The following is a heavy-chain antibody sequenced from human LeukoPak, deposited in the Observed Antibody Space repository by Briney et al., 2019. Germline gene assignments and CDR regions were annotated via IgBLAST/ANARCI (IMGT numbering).Heavy chain of an antibody. V-gene: IGHV4-39*07. CDR3: ARATTELRYSYVQTSPFDY. CDR2: IYYSGST. Sequence: SETLSLTCTVSGGSISSSSYYWGWLRQPPGKGLEWIGSIYYSGSTYYNPSLKSRVTISVDTSKNQFSLKLSSVTAADTAVYYCARATTELRYSYVQTSPFDYWGQGTLVTVSS. J-gene: IGHJ4*02. D-gene: IGHD5-18*01. CDR1: GGSISSSSYY.